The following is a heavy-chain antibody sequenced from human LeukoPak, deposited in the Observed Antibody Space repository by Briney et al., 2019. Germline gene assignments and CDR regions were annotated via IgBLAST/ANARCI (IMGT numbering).Heavy chain of an antibody. Sequence: ASVKVSCKASGYTFTNFDINWVRQATGQGLEWMRWMNPNSGNTGYAQKFQGRVTMTRNTSISTAYMELSSLRSEDTAVYYCARAPKCTVTICYYYMDVWGKGTTVTISS. V-gene: IGHV1-8*01. D-gene: IGHD4-17*01. CDR2: MNPNSGNT. CDR3: ARAPKCTVTICYYYMDV. CDR1: GYTFTNFD. J-gene: IGHJ6*03.